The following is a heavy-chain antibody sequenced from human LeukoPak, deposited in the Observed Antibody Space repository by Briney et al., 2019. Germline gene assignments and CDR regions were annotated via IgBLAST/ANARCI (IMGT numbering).Heavy chain of an antibody. V-gene: IGHV3-11*01. J-gene: IGHJ4*02. CDR1: EFTFSDYY. Sequence: GGSLRLSCAASEFTFSDYYMSWIRQAPGKGLEWVSYISYSGDTIYYADSVKGRFTVSRDNAKNSLYLQMNSLRAEDTAVYYCARLGIITAAGSNDYWGQGTLVTVSS. D-gene: IGHD6-13*01. CDR2: ISYSGDTI. CDR3: ARLGIITAAGSNDY.